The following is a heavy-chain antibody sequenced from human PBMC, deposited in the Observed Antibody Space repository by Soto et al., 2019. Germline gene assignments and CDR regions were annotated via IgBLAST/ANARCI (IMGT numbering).Heavy chain of an antibody. J-gene: IGHJ4*02. CDR1: GFTFSSYS. Sequence: LRLSCAASGFTFSSYSMNWVRQAPGKGLEWVSSISSSSSYIYYADSVKGRFTISRDNAKNSLYLQMNSLRAEDTTVYYCARDAYYYGSGSYYPLDYWGQGTLVTVSS. D-gene: IGHD3-10*01. CDR2: ISSSSSYI. V-gene: IGHV3-21*01. CDR3: ARDAYYYGSGSYYPLDY.